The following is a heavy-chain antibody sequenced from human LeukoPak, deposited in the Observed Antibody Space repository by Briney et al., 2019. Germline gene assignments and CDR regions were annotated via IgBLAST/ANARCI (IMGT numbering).Heavy chain of an antibody. D-gene: IGHD5/OR15-5a*01. CDR1: GFTVSSNY. Sequence: GGSLRLSCAASGFTVSSNYMSWVRQAPGKGLEWVSIISSGSSYIHYADSVKGRFTISRDNAKNSLYLQMNSLRAEDTAVYYCARQKYLRGPDVEYFDYWGQGALVTVSS. CDR2: ISSGSSYI. J-gene: IGHJ4*02. CDR3: ARQKYLRGPDVEYFDY. V-gene: IGHV3-21*01.